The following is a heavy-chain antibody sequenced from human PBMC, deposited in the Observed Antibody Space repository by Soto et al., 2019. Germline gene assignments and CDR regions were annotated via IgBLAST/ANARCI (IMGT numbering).Heavy chain of an antibody. CDR3: ARVKGLEATMEGWFDP. CDR2: IIPIFGTA. J-gene: IGHJ5*02. CDR1: GGTFSSYA. D-gene: IGHD5-12*01. Sequence: QVQLVQSGAEVKKPGSSVKVSCKASGGTFSSYAISWVRQAPGQGLEWMGGIIPIFGTANYAQKFQGIVTITADESTSTAYMELSSLRSEDTAVYYCARVKGLEATMEGWFDPCGQGTLVTVSS. V-gene: IGHV1-69*01.